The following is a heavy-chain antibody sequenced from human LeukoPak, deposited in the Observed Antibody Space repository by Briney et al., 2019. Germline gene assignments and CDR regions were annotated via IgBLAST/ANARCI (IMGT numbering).Heavy chain of an antibody. CDR3: ASDGWGVVIY. J-gene: IGHJ4*02. V-gene: IGHV3-48*03. Sequence: GGSLRLSCAASGSTFSSYEMNWVRQAPGKGLEWVSYISSSGSTIYYADSVKGRFTISRDNAKNSLYLQMNSLRAEDTAVYYCASDGWGVVIYWGQGTLVTVSS. CDR1: GSTFSSYE. D-gene: IGHD3-10*01. CDR2: ISSSGSTI.